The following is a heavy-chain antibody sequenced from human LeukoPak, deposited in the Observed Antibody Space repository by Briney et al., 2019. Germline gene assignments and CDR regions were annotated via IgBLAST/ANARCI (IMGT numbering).Heavy chain of an antibody. J-gene: IGHJ4*02. CDR1: GGSFSGHY. CDR2: INHSGST. Sequence: PSETLSLTCAVYGGSFSGHYWSWIRQPPGKGLEWIGEINHSGSTNYNPSLKSRVTISVDTSKNQFSLKLSSVTAADTAVYYCARGITGYWGQGTLVTVSS. V-gene: IGHV4-34*01. CDR3: ARGITGY. D-gene: IGHD1-14*01.